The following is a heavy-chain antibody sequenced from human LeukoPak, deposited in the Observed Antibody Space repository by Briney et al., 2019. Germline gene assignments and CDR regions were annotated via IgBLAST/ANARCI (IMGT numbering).Heavy chain of an antibody. V-gene: IGHV1-69*13. CDR2: IIPIFGTA. CDR3: ARDKSYSSSVFDY. J-gene: IGHJ4*02. Sequence: ASVKVSCKASGGTFSSYAISWVRQAPGQGLEWMGGIIPIFGTANYAQKFQGRVTITADESTSTAYMELSSLRSEDTAVYYCARDKSYSSSVFDYWGQGTLVTVSS. D-gene: IGHD6-6*01. CDR1: GGTFSSYA.